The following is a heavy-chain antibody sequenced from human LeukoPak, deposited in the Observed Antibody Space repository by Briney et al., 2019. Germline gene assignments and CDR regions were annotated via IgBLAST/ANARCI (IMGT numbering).Heavy chain of an antibody. D-gene: IGHD5-18*01. CDR1: GGSISSYY. CDR3: ARGYSYGYGWFDP. CDR2: IYYSGST. Sequence: ETVPHIGTVSGGSISSYYGSWIRQPPGKGLEWIGYIYYSGSTNYNPSLKSRVTISVDTSKNQFSLKLSSVTAADTAVYYCARGYSYGYGWFDPWGAGTWATVSS. J-gene: IGHJ5*02. V-gene: IGHV4-59*08.